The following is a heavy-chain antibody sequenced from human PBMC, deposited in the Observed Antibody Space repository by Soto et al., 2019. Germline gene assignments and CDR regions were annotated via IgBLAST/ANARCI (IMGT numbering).Heavy chain of an antibody. J-gene: IGHJ4*02. CDR3: AKDRYYDSSGYRFFDY. V-gene: IGHV3-74*01. D-gene: IGHD3-22*01. Sequence: PGGSLRLSCAASGFTFSSYWMHWVRQAPGKGLVWVSRINSDGSSTSYADSVKGRFTISRDNAKNTLYLQMNSLRAEDTAVYYCAKDRYYDSSGYRFFDYWGQGTLVTVSS. CDR2: INSDGSST. CDR1: GFTFSSYW.